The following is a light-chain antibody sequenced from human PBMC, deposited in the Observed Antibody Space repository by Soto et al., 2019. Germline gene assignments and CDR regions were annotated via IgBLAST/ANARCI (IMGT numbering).Light chain of an antibody. CDR1: QSLTRY. J-gene: IGKJ5*01. CDR3: QQYGTSPT. Sequence: EIVLTQSPGTLSLFPGERATLSCRASQSLTRYLAWYQQKPGQAPRLLIYGASSRATGIPDRFSGSGSGTDFTLTISRLEPEDFAVYSCQQYGTSPTFGQGTRLEIK. V-gene: IGKV3-20*01. CDR2: GAS.